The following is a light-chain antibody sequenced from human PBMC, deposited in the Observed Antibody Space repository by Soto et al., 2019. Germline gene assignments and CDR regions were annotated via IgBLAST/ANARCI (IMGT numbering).Light chain of an antibody. J-gene: IGLJ1*01. CDR3: CSYAVSNTYL. V-gene: IGLV2-23*02. CDR2: EVT. Sequence: QSVLTQPASVSASPGRSITISCTGTDSDVGSHNLVSWYQLHPGKAHKLMIYEVTKRPSGVTNRFTGSKSGNTASLTIAGLQAEDEADYYCCSYAVSNTYLFGNGTKVTVL. CDR1: DSDVGSHNL.